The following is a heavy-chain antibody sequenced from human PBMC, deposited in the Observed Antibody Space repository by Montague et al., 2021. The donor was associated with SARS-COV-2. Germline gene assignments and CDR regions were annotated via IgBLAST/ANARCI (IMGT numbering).Heavy chain of an antibody. CDR2: IDWDDDK. J-gene: IGHJ6*02. CDR1: GFSLSTSGMR. D-gene: IGHD4-17*01. Sequence: PALVKPTQTLTLTCTFSGFSLSTSGMRVSWIRQPPGKALEWLARIDWDDDKYYSTSLKTRPTISKDTSKNQVVLTMTNMDPVDTATYYCARTMTTVTTAYGLGDYYSGMDVWGQGTTVTVSS. CDR3: ARTMTTVTTAYGLGDYYSGMDV. V-gene: IGHV2-70*04.